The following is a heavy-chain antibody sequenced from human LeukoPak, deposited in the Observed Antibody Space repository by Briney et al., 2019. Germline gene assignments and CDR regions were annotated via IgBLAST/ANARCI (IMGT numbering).Heavy chain of an antibody. D-gene: IGHD5-24*01. CDR2: ITTSDGNT. CDR3: AKDPRPMATITYFDY. V-gene: IGHV3-23*01. CDR1: GFTFSSYT. Sequence: GGSLRLSCAASGFTFSSYTMSWVRQAPGKGLEWVSTITTSDGNTYYADSVKGRFTVSRDNSKNTLFLQMNSLRAEDTAVYYCAKDPRPMATITYFDYWGQGTLVAVSS. J-gene: IGHJ4*02.